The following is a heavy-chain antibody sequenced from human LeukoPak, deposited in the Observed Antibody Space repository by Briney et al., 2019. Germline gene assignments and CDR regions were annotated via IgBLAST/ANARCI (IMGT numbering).Heavy chain of an antibody. V-gene: IGHV3-66*01. CDR3: ARDAYGAVPDY. Sequence: GGSLRLSCAASGFTVSSNYMSWVRQAPGKGLEWVSVIYSGGSTYYADSVKGRFIISRDNSKNTLYLQMNSLRAEDTAVYYCARDAYGAVPDYWGQGTLVTVSS. J-gene: IGHJ4*02. CDR2: IYSGGST. D-gene: IGHD4-17*01. CDR1: GFTVSSNY.